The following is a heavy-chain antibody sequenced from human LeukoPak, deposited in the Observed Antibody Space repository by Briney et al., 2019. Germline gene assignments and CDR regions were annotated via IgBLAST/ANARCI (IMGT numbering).Heavy chain of an antibody. V-gene: IGHV3-23*01. CDR1: GFTFNNNA. Sequence: GGSLRLSCATSGFTFNNNAMSWVRQAPGKGLEWVSAINGGGDATEYADSVKGRFTISRDNSKNTLYLQMNSLRPGDTAVYYCARCTASCYANAFDVWGQGTLLTVSS. CDR3: ARCTASCYANAFDV. D-gene: IGHD2-2*01. J-gene: IGHJ3*01. CDR2: INGGGDAT.